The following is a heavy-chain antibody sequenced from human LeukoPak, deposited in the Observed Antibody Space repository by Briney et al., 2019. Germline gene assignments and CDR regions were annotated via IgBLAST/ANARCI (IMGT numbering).Heavy chain of an antibody. CDR3: ARSPPAYYYDSSADY. V-gene: IGHV1-8*02. CDR1: GYTFTGYY. CDR2: MNPNSGNT. Sequence: ASVKVSCKASGYTFTGYYMHWVRQAPGQGLEWMGWMNPNSGNTGYAQKFQGRVTMTRNTSISTAYMELSSLRSEDTAVYYCARSPPAYYYDSSADYWGQGTLVTVSS. D-gene: IGHD3-22*01. J-gene: IGHJ4*02.